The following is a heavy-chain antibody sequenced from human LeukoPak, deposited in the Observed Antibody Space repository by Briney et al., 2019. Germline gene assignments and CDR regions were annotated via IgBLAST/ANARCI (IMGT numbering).Heavy chain of an antibody. CDR3: ARDPRPQQPGPYYYYGMDV. J-gene: IGHJ6*02. CDR1: GYTFTGYY. CDR2: INPNSGGT. V-gene: IGHV1-2*04. Sequence: VASVKVSCKASGYTFTGYYMHWVRQAPGQGLEWMGWINPNSGGTNYAQKFQGWVTMTRDTSISTAYMELSRLRSDDTAVYYCARDPRPQQPGPYYYYGMDVWGQGTTVTVSS. D-gene: IGHD6-13*01.